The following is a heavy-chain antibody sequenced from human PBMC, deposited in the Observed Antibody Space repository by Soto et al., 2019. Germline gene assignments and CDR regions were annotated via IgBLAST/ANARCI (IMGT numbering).Heavy chain of an antibody. Sequence: EVQLLEPGGALIQPGGSLRLSCAASGFSFSNYGMSWVRQAPGKGLEWVSGISGNGGSAYYADSVKGRFTISRDNSTNTVYLQMNRLRAEETAVYYFAKDLEWLSRDFENWGQRPLVTVSS. CDR1: GFSFSNYG. J-gene: IGHJ4*02. CDR3: AKDLEWLSRDFEN. D-gene: IGHD3-3*01. V-gene: IGHV3-23*01. CDR2: ISGNGGSA.